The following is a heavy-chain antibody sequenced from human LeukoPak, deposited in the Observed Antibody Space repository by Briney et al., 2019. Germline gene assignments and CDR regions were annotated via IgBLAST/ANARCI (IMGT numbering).Heavy chain of an antibody. V-gene: IGHV3-49*04. Sequence: GGSLRLSCATSGFTFGDSAMNWVRQAPGKGLESISFIRSKAYGRTTGDGASVKGRFTHSRDDSKRVAYLRMVSLKANSTGLYYCTRDFGDHCSSTSCYDALVDSWGQGTLVTVSS. D-gene: IGHD2-2*01. CDR3: TRDFGDHCSSTSCYDALVDS. CDR1: GFTFGDSA. CDR2: IRSKAYGRTT. J-gene: IGHJ4*02.